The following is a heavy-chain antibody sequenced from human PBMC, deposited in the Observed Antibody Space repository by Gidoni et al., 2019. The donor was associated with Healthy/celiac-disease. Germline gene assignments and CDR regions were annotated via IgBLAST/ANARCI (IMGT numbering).Heavy chain of an antibody. J-gene: IGHJ4*02. Sequence: QVQLQQWGAGLLKPSETLSLTCAVSGGSFSGYYWSWIRQPPGKGLEWIGEINHSGSTNYNPSLKSRVTISVDTSKNQFSLKLSSVTAADTAVYYCARGLVVVVAALDYWGQGTLVTVSS. D-gene: IGHD2-15*01. V-gene: IGHV4-34*01. CDR2: INHSGST. CDR1: GGSFSGYY. CDR3: ARGLVVVVAALDY.